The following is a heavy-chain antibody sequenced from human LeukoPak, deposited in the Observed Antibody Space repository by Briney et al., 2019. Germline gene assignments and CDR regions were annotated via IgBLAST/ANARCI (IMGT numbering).Heavy chain of an antibody. CDR2: IYHSGST. CDR1: GGSISSGGYY. J-gene: IGHJ4*02. Sequence: SQTLSLTCTVSGGSISSGGYYWSWIRQPPGKGLEWIGYIYHSGSTYYNPSLKSRVTISVDRSKNQFSLKLSSVTAADTAVYYCARGKGDGYNYYDYWGQGTLVTVSS. V-gene: IGHV4-30-2*01. CDR3: ARGKGDGYNYYDY. D-gene: IGHD5-24*01.